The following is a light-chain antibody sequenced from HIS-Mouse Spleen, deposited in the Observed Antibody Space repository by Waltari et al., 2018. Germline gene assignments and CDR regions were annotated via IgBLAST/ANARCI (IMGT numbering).Light chain of an antibody. Sequence: DIVMTQSPDSLAVSLGERATINCKSSQSVLYSSNNKNYLAGYQQKPGQPPKLRIYWASNRESGVPDRFSGSGSGTDFTLTISSLQAEDVAVYYCQQYYSTPYTFGQGTKLEIK. V-gene: IGKV4-1*01. CDR3: QQYYSTPYT. CDR1: QSVLYSSNNKNY. CDR2: WAS. J-gene: IGKJ2*01.